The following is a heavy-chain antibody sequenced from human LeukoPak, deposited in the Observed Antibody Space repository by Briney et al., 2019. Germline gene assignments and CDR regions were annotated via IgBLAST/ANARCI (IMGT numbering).Heavy chain of an antibody. CDR1: GDFINSSY. Sequence: PSETLSLTCTVSGDFINSSYWSRIRQPPGKGLEWIGYIYHSGSTSYNPSLKSRVTLSLDTSNNRLYLKLYLVTSADTAVYYCAKEGGGSSPWFDPWGQGTLVTVSS. V-gene: IGHV4-59*01. D-gene: IGHD2-15*01. CDR2: IYHSGST. J-gene: IGHJ5*01. CDR3: AKEGGGSSPWFDP.